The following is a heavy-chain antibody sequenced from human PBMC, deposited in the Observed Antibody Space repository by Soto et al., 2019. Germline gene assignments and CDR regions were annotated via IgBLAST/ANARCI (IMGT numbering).Heavy chain of an antibody. CDR1: GGSVNSGSYY. CDR2: IYYSGST. CDR3: ARDSSMTYYYGMDV. V-gene: IGHV4-61*01. J-gene: IGHJ6*02. Sequence: KSSETLSLTCTVSGGSVNSGSYYWSWIRHSPGKGLEWIGYIYYSGSTNSNPSLKSRVTISLDTSKNQFSLNLTSVTAADTAVYYCARDSSMTYYYGMDVWGQGTTVTVSS.